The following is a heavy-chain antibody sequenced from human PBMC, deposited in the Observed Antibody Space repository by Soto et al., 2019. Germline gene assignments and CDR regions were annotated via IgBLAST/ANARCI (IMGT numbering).Heavy chain of an antibody. D-gene: IGHD2-15*01. V-gene: IGHV1-69*13. J-gene: IGHJ6*02. CDR2: IVPIFGTA. CDR1: GGTFSSYA. CDR3: AKGVVALAYGMDV. Sequence: SVKVSCKASGGTFSSYAISWVRQAPGQGLEWMGGIVPIFGTANYAQKFQGRVTITADESTSTAYMELSSLRSEDTAVYYCAKGVVALAYGMDVWGQGTTVTVSS.